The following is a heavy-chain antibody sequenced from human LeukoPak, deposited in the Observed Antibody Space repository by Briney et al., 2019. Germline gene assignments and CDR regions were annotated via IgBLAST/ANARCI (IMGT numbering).Heavy chain of an antibody. CDR2: IIPIFGTA. D-gene: IGHD2-2*01. Sequence: SVTVSFKASGGTFISYAISWVRQAPGQGLEWMGGIIPIFGTANYAQKFQGRVTITTDESTSTTYMELSSLRSEDTAVYYCARVPAGGYYYMDVWGKGTTVTVSS. CDR1: GGTFISYA. V-gene: IGHV1-69*05. CDR3: ARVPAGGYYYMDV. J-gene: IGHJ6*03.